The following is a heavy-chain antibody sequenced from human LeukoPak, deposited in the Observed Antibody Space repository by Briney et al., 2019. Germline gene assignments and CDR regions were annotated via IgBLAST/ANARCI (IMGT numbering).Heavy chain of an antibody. J-gene: IGHJ4*02. Sequence: PGRSLRLSCVTSGFTFSNHAMHWVRQAPGKGLEWVAVISYDGSNKYYADSVKGRYTISRDNSKNTLYLQMNSLRAEDTAVYYCARLDSRATDYWGQGTLVTVSS. CDR2: ISYDGSNK. CDR3: ARLDSRATDY. CDR1: GFTFSNHA. D-gene: IGHD3-22*01. V-gene: IGHV3-30-3*01.